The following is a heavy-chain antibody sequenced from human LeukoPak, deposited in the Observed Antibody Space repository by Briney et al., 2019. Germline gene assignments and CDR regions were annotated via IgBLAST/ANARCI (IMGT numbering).Heavy chain of an antibody. CDR1: GFSFSSYH. J-gene: IGHJ4*02. CDR3: ARWRWQQSEFDL. D-gene: IGHD5-24*01. Sequence: PEGSLRLSCVASGFSFSSYHMSWVRQAPGKGLGCVAHIFPDGHQESCDASVRGRFTVSRDNAKNSVFLQMNSLRVEDTAIYYCARWRWQQSEFDLWGQGALVTASS. CDR2: IFPDGHQE. V-gene: IGHV3-7*01.